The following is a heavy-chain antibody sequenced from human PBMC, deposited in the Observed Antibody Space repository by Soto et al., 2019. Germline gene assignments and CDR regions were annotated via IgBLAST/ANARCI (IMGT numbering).Heavy chain of an antibody. CDR1: GGSFSGYY. J-gene: IGHJ1*01. Sequence: SETPSLTCAVYGGSFSGYYWSWIRQPPGKGLEWIGEINHSGSTNYNPSLKSRVTISVDTSKNQFSLKLSSVTAADTAVYYCARGLSHPPSSPRYCSSTSCYRYFQHWGQGTLVTVSS. V-gene: IGHV4-34*01. CDR2: INHSGST. CDR3: ARGLSHPPSSPRYCSSTSCYRYFQH. D-gene: IGHD2-2*01.